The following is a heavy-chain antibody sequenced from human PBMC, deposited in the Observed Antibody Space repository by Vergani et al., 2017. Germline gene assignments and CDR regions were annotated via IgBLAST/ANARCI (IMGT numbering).Heavy chain of an antibody. Sequence: EVQLLESGGALVQPGGSLGLSCEAFAFKSYSYTMTWVRQAPGKGLEWVSFINNRGVAKYYADAVKGRFTISRDNSKNMLYLQMNSLRVEETAIYYCAKDDSSSERFLDSWGQGSLVTVSS. V-gene: IGHV3-23*01. CDR3: AKDDSSSERFLDS. CDR1: AFKSYSYT. CDR2: INNRGVAK. D-gene: IGHD6-13*01. J-gene: IGHJ4*02.